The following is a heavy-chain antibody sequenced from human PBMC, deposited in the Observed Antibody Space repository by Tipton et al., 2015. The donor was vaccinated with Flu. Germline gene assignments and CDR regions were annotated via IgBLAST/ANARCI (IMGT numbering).Heavy chain of an antibody. CDR2: IYYSGST. J-gene: IGHJ6*02. V-gene: IGHV4-59*12. D-gene: IGHD1-26*01. CDR3: ARDLGVSGSLFYYYYVMDV. CDR1: GGSISSYY. Sequence: LRLSCTVSGGSISSYYWSWIRQPPGKGLEWIGYIYYSGSTNYNPSLKSRVTISVDTSKNQFSLKLSSVTAADTAVYYCARDLGVSGSLFYYYYVMDVWGQGTTVTVSS.